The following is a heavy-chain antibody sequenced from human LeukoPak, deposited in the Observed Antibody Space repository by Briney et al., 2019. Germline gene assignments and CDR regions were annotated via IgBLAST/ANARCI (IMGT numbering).Heavy chain of an antibody. J-gene: IGHJ2*01. Sequence: SETLSLTCTVSGGSISSYYWSWIRQPPGKGLEWIGYIYYSGSTNYNPSLKSRVTISVDTSKNQFSLKLSSVTVADTAVYYCARAYYYDRSGYSSYWYFDLWGRGTLVTVSS. CDR3: ARAYYYDRSGYSSYWYFDL. V-gene: IGHV4-59*01. D-gene: IGHD3-22*01. CDR1: GGSISSYY. CDR2: IYYSGST.